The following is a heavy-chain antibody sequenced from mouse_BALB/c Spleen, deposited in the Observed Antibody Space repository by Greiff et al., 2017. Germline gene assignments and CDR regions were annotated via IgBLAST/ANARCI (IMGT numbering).Heavy chain of an antibody. Sequence: EVQLVESGGGLVKPGGSLKLSCAASGFTFSSYAMSWVRQSPEKRLEWVAEISSGGSYTYYPDTVTGRFTISSDNAKNTLYLEMSSLRSEDTAMYYCARASYAMDYWGQGTSVTVSS. CDR2: ISSGGSYT. CDR3: ARASYAMDY. CDR1: GFTFSSYA. J-gene: IGHJ4*01. V-gene: IGHV5-9-4*01.